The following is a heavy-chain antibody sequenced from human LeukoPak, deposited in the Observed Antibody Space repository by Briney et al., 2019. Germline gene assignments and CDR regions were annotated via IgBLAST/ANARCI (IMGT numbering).Heavy chain of an antibody. CDR2: IYHSGST. D-gene: IGHD1-26*01. J-gene: IGHJ1*01. V-gene: IGHV4-4*02. CDR3: ARMYIKWGRYLQH. Sequence: PSGTLSLTCAVSGGSISSNNCWSWVRQPPGKGLEWIGEIYHSGSTNYNPSLKSRVIISVDKSKNQFSLKLSSVTAADTAVYYCARMYIKWGRYLQHWGQGTLVTVSS. CDR1: GGSISSNNC.